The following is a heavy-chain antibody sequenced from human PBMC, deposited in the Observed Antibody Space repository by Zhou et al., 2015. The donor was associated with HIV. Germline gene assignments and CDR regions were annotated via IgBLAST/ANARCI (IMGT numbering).Heavy chain of an antibody. Sequence: QVQLVQSGAEVKRPGASVKVSCRALGYTFTTYYIHWVRQAPGQGLEWMGIITPNDGSTRYAQKFQGRVTMTRDTSTHTVYMELSSLRSEDTAVYYCARDRTSYDILAGLEYYFDFWGQGTVVTVSS. D-gene: IGHD3-9*01. CDR3: ARDRTSYDILAGLEYYFDF. CDR1: GYTFTTYY. V-gene: IGHV1-46*01. J-gene: IGHJ4*02. CDR2: ITPNDGST.